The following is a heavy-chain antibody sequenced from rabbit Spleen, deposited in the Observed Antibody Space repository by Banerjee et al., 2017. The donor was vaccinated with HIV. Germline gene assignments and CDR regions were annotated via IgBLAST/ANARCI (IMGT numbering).Heavy chain of an antibody. J-gene: IGHJ6*01. CDR3: ARDTGSSFSTYGMDL. Sequence: QSLEESGGDLVKPGASLTLTCTASGFSFSSSYWVCWVRQAPGKGPEWIACIDAGSSTFTYYATWAKGRFTISKTSSTTVTLQMTRLTAADTATYFCARDTGSSFSTYGMDLWGPGTLVTVS. CDR2: IDAGSSTFT. D-gene: IGHD8-1*01. CDR1: GFSFSSSYW. V-gene: IGHV1S40*01.